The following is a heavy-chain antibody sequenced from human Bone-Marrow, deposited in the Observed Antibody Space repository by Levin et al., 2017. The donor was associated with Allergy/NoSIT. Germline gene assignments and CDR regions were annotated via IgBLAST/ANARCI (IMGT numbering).Heavy chain of an antibody. Sequence: ASVKVSCKTSGYTFGDYYIHWVRRAPGQGLEWMGWINPEGGDTNYAHKFQGRVSLTVDTSISTAYLELSGLTSDDTAFYYCARDVRERDMVVLPSALCFRFWGQGTLVSVSS. CDR2: INPEGGDT. J-gene: IGHJ4*02. CDR1: GYTFGDYY. D-gene: IGHD3-10*02. V-gene: IGHV1-2*02. CDR3: ARDVRERDMVVLPSALCFRF.